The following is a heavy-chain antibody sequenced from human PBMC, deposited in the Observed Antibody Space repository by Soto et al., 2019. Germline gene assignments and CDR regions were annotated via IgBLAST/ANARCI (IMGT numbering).Heavy chain of an antibody. CDR1: GFTFSSYW. Sequence: EVQLVESGGGLVQPGGSLRLSCAASGFTFSSYWMSWVRQAPGKGLEWVANIKQDGSEKYYVDSVKGRCTISRNNAKNSLYLQMNSLRAEDTAVYYCARDKDTTYYYYGMDVWGQGTTVTVSS. J-gene: IGHJ6*02. CDR3: ARDKDTTYYYYGMDV. CDR2: IKQDGSEK. V-gene: IGHV3-7*05. D-gene: IGHD1-1*01.